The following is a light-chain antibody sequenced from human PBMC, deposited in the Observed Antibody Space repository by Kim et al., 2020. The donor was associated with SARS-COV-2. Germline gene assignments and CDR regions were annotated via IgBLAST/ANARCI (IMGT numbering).Light chain of an antibody. Sequence: SVALGQTARITCGGNNIGSKNVHWYQQKPGQAPVLLIYRDSNRPSGIPERFSGSNSGNTATLTISRAQAGDEADYYCQVWDSSTVVFGGGTKLTVL. CDR1: NIGSKN. CDR3: QVWDSSTVV. J-gene: IGLJ2*01. V-gene: IGLV3-9*01. CDR2: RDS.